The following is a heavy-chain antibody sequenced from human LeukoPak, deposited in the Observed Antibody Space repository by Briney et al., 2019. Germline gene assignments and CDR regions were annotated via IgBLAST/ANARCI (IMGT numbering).Heavy chain of an antibody. J-gene: IGHJ4*02. CDR1: GYTFTSYY. CDR3: ARVVRGVIISPPDY. Sequence: ASVKVSCKASGYTFTSYYMHWVRQAPGQGLEWMGRINPNSGGTNYAQKFQGRVTMTRNTSISTAYMELSSLISEDTSVYQSARVVRGVIISPPDYWGQGTLVTVSS. V-gene: IGHV1-2*06. CDR2: INPNSGGT. D-gene: IGHD3-10*01.